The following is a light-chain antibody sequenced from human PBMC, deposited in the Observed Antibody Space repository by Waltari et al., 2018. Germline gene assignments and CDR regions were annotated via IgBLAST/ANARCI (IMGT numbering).Light chain of an antibody. V-gene: IGLV1-44*01. Sequence: QSVLTQPPSASGTPGQRVTLSCSGGSSNIRTNSVNWYQQLPGTAPKLLIFTNVHRPSGVPDRFSGSTSGTSASLAISGLQSEDEADYYCAAWDDSLNIWVFGGGTKLTVL. J-gene: IGLJ3*02. CDR2: TNV. CDR3: AAWDDSLNIWV. CDR1: SSNIRTNS.